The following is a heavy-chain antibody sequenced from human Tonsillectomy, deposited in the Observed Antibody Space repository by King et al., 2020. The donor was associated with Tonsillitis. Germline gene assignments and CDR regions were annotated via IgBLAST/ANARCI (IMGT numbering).Heavy chain of an antibody. CDR2: IYPGDSDT. CDR1: GYTFTSYW. Sequence: ELQLVQSGAEVKKPGEYLKISCKGSGYTFTSYWIAWVRQMPGKGLEWMGIIYPGDSDTRYSPSFQGQVTISADKSISTAYLQWSSLKASDTAMYYCARLPHEGYSYGLGWFDPWGQGTLVTVSS. CDR3: ARLPHEGYSYGLGWFDP. D-gene: IGHD5-18*01. V-gene: IGHV5-51*03. J-gene: IGHJ5*02.